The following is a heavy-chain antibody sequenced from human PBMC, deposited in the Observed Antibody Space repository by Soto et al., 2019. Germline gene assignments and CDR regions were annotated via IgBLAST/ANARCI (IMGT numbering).Heavy chain of an antibody. CDR3: TRHVDCSGGSCYSGYYYYMDV. V-gene: IGHV3-73*01. CDR1: GFTFSDSA. Sequence: EVQLVESGGGLVQPGGSLKLSCAASGFTFSDSAMHWVRQASGKGLEWVGRIRSKPNTDATAYAASVKGRFTISRDDSKRTAYLQMNSLKTEDTAVYYCTRHVDCSGGSCYSGYYYYMDVWGKGTTVTVSS. CDR2: IRSKPNTDAT. D-gene: IGHD2-15*01. J-gene: IGHJ6*03.